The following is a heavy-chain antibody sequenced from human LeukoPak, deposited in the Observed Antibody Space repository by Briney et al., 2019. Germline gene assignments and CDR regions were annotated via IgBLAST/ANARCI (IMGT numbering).Heavy chain of an antibody. CDR1: GFTVSSNY. Sequence: GGSLRLSCAASGFTVSSNYMSWVRQAPGKGLEWVSAISGSGGSTYYADSVKGRFTISRDNSKNTLYLQMNSLRAEDTAVYYCARIPSTYIVGATWDDYFDYWGQGTLVTVSS. V-gene: IGHV3-23*01. J-gene: IGHJ4*02. CDR3: ARIPSTYIVGATWDDYFDY. CDR2: ISGSGGST. D-gene: IGHD1-26*01.